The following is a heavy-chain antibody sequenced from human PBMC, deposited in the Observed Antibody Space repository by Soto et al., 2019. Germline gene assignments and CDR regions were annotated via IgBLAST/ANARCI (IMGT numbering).Heavy chain of an antibody. CDR3: AASAADDFWSGYLPYYFDY. V-gene: IGHV3-23*01. Sequence: GGSLRLSCAASGFTFSSYAMSWVRQAPGKGLEWVSAISGSGGSTYYADSVKGRFTISRDNSKNTLYLQMNSLRAEDTAVYYCAASAADDFWSGYLPYYFDYWGQGTLVTVSS. J-gene: IGHJ4*02. CDR1: GFTFSSYA. D-gene: IGHD3-3*01. CDR2: ISGSGGST.